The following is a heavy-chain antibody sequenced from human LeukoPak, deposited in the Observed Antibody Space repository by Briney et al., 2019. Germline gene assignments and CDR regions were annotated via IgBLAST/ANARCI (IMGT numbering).Heavy chain of an antibody. Sequence: NPSETLSLTCAVSGGSISSSSNYWGWIRQPPGKGLEWIGGIYYSGSTNYNPSLKSRVTISLDTPKNQFSLKLSSVTAADTAVYYCARQDYPSQFCSSTSCQMYYFDYWGQGTLVTLCS. CDR3: ARQDYPSQFCSSTSCQMYYFDY. CDR2: IYYSGST. V-gene: IGHV4-39*01. D-gene: IGHD2-2*01. CDR1: GGSISSSSNY. J-gene: IGHJ4*02.